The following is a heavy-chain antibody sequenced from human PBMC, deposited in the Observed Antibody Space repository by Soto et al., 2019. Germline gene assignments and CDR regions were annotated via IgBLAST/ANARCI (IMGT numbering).Heavy chain of an antibody. CDR1: GFTFSSYA. CDR2: ISYDGSNK. Sequence: GGSLRLSCAASGFTFSSYAMHCVRQAPGKGLEWVAVISYDGSNKYYADSVKGRFTISRDNSKNTLYLQMNSLRAEDTAVYYCARDGIVATIRNWFDPWGQGTLVTVSS. V-gene: IGHV3-30-3*01. J-gene: IGHJ5*02. CDR3: ARDGIVATIRNWFDP. D-gene: IGHD5-12*01.